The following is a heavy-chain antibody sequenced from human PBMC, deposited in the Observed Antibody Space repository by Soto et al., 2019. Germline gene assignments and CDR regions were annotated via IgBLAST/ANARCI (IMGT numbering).Heavy chain of an antibody. CDR1: GGSISSGY. Sequence: SETLSLTCTVSGGSISSGYWSWIRQPPGKGLEWIGYIYYSGSTSCNPSLKSRVTISVDTSKSQFSLILISVTAADTAVYYCARSYDGSASYWFAPWGQGTLVTVSS. CDR3: ARSYDGSASYWFAP. D-gene: IGHD3-22*01. V-gene: IGHV4-59*01. CDR2: IYYSGST. J-gene: IGHJ5*02.